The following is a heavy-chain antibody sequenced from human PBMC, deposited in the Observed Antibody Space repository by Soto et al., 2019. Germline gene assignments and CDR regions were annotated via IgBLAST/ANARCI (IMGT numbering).Heavy chain of an antibody. Sequence: QEQLVQSGAEVKKSGSSVKVSCKASGGLFSTYAISWVRQAPGQGLEWMGGIIPVFATTYYAEKFEGRVTITADESTNTAYMELSSLRSEDTAVYYCARAIKRWEVNYYFDFWGQGTLVTVSS. J-gene: IGHJ4*02. V-gene: IGHV1-69*01. D-gene: IGHD1-26*01. CDR2: IIPVFATT. CDR3: ARAIKRWEVNYYFDF. CDR1: GGLFSTYA.